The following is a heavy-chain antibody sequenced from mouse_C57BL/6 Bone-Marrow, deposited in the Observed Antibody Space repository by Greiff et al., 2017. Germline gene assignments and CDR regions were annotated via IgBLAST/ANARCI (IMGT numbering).Heavy chain of an antibody. Sequence: EVQVVESGGDLVKPGGSLKLSCAASGFTFSSYGTSWVRQTPDKRLEWVATISSGGSYTYYPDSVKGRFTISRDNAKNTLYLQMSSLKSEDTAMYYCARRGMVKGYFDYWGQGTTLTVSS. CDR1: GFTFSSYG. J-gene: IGHJ2*01. CDR3: ARRGMVKGYFDY. D-gene: IGHD2-2*01. CDR2: ISSGGSYT. V-gene: IGHV5-6*01.